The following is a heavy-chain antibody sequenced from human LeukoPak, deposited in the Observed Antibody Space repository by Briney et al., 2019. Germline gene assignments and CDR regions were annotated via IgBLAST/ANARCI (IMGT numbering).Heavy chain of an antibody. J-gene: IGHJ4*02. V-gene: IGHV3-21*01. CDR1: GFTFSTYS. CDR2: ISSSSSYI. CDR3: ARDQLSQTYGDFDY. Sequence: GSLRLSCAASGFTFSTYSMNWVRQAPGKGLEWVSFISSSSSYIYYADSVKGRFTISRDNAKKSLYLQMNSLRAEDTAVYYCARDQLSQTYGDFDYWGQGTLVTVSS. D-gene: IGHD1-1*01.